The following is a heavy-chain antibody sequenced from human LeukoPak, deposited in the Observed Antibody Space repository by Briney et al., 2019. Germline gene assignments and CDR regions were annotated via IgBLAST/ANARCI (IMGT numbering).Heavy chain of an antibody. J-gene: IGHJ3*02. Sequence: SETLSLTCTVSGGSISSYYWSWIRQPPGKGLEWIGYIYYSGSTNYNPSLKSRVTISVDTSKNQFSLKLSSVTAADTAVYYCARGTILFDYDFWSGPLLDAFDIWGQGTMVTVSS. CDR2: IYYSGST. D-gene: IGHD3-3*01. CDR3: ARGTILFDYDFWSGPLLDAFDI. V-gene: IGHV4-59*01. CDR1: GGSISSYY.